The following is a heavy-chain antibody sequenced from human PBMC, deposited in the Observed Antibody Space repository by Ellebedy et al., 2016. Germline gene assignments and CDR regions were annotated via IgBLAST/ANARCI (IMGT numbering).Heavy chain of an antibody. Sequence: ASVKVSCKVSGYSLSDLSMHWVRQGPGKGLEWMGGFNPEDGETIYAQKFQGRVTMTEDTSTETAFMELSSLRSEDTAIYFCATESGEVTAPLGYDYSVMDVWGQGTTVTVSS. CDR2: FNPEDGET. CDR3: ATESGEVTAPLGYDYSVMDV. J-gene: IGHJ6*02. D-gene: IGHD2-15*01. CDR1: GYSLSDLS. V-gene: IGHV1-24*01.